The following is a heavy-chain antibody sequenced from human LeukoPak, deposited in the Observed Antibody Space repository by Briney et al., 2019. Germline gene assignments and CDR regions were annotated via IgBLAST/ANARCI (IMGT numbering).Heavy chain of an antibody. CDR2: FNPNIGGT. J-gene: IGHJ4*02. Sequence: TFTGXYXXXVRQAPXQGLXXXVLFNPNIGGTNYPQMFQATVTMTRDTSISTAYMELSRLRSGDTAVYYCARVLIVGAIIDYWGQGTLVTVSS. CDR3: ARVLIVGAIIDY. CDR1: TFTGXY. V-gene: IGHV1-2*02. D-gene: IGHD1-26*01.